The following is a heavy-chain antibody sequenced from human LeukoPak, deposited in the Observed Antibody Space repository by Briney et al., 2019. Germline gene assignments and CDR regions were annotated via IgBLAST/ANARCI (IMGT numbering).Heavy chain of an antibody. CDR3: ARRNPFLEWFRTAYNWFGP. Sequence: LERLSPTSTPPADSLSSSSHYWGWTSQPPGKGQASIGEIEHSGSTNYNQFLKSRVTISVDTSKNQFSLKLSSVTAADTAVDYCARRNPFLEWFRTAYNWFGPWGQGTLVTVSS. D-gene: IGHD3-3*02. V-gene: IGHV4-39*07. CDR1: ADSLSSSSHY. CDR2: IEHSGST. J-gene: IGHJ5*02.